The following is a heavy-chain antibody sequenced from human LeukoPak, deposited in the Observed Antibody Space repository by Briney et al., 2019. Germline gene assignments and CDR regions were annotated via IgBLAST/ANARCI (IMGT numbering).Heavy chain of an antibody. D-gene: IGHD5-18*01. Sequence: GRSLRLSCAASGFTFSSYAMHWVRQAPGKGLEWVAVISYDGSNKYYADSVKGRFTISRDNSKNTLYLQMNSLRAEDTAVYYCAREARDLGYHNSFDYWGQGTLVTVSS. CDR3: AREARDLGYHNSFDY. CDR1: GFTFSSYA. J-gene: IGHJ4*02. CDR2: ISYDGSNK. V-gene: IGHV3-30-3*01.